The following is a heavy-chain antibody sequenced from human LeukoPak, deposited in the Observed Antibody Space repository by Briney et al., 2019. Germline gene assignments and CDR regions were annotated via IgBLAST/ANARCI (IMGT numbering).Heavy chain of an antibody. D-gene: IGHD3-22*01. Sequence: PGGSLRLSCAASGFTVSSNYMSWVRQAPGKGLEWVSVIYSGGSTYYADSVKGRFTISRDNSKNTLYLQMNSLRAEDTAVYYCARGGPPYYYDSSGEGDFDYWGQGTLVTVSS. V-gene: IGHV3-53*01. CDR3: ARGGPPYYYDSSGEGDFDY. CDR1: GFTVSSNY. CDR2: IYSGGST. J-gene: IGHJ4*02.